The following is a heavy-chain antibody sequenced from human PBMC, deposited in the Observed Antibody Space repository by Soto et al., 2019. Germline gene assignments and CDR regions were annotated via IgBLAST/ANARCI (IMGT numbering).Heavy chain of an antibody. Sequence: QVQLVEPGGGVVQPGRSLRLSCAASGFTFSSYGMHWVRQAPGKGLEWVAVIWYDGSNKYYADSVKGRFTISRDNSKNTLYLQMNSLIAEDTAVYYCARDSLRIQLLRFGESLGPGSYMDVWGKGTTVTVSS. CDR2: IWYDGSNK. D-gene: IGHD3-10*01. V-gene: IGHV3-33*01. J-gene: IGHJ6*03. CDR1: GFTFSSYG. CDR3: ARDSLRIQLLRFGESLGPGSYMDV.